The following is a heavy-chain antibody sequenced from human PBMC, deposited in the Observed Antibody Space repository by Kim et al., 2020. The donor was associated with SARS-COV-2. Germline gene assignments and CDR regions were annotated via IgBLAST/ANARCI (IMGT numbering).Heavy chain of an antibody. Sequence: GGSLRLSCAASGFTFSSYWMHWVRQAPGKGLVWVSRINSSGGTTSYADSVKGRFTISRDNAKSTLYLQMNSLRAEDTAVYYCASRRYTGNYYYFDYWGQGNLLTV. V-gene: IGHV3-74*01. CDR3: ASRRYTGNYYYFDY. D-gene: IGHD1-26*01. CDR1: GFTFSSYW. J-gene: IGHJ4*02. CDR2: INSSGGTT.